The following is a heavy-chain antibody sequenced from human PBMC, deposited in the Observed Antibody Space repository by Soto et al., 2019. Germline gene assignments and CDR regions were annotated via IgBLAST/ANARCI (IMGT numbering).Heavy chain of an antibody. CDR1: GDSISSYY. D-gene: IGHD5-18*01. CDR3: AIFPRGSSFGWFDY. CDR2: ISHSGST. V-gene: IGHV4-59*01. Sequence: SETLSLTCTVSGDSISSYYWSWFRQPPGKGLEWIGYISHSGSTKYNPSLESRVTMSIDTSRHQFSLKLSFVTAADTAVYYCAIFPRGSSFGWFDYCGQGSVVPVSA. J-gene: IGHJ5*01.